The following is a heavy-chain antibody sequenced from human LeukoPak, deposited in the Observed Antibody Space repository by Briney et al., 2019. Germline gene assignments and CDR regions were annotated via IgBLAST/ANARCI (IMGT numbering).Heavy chain of an antibody. CDR1: GYTFTGYY. CDR2: IDPNRGGR. D-gene: IGHD4-17*01. V-gene: IGHV1-2*02. J-gene: IGHJ4*02. Sequence: VASVKVSCKASGYTFTGYYIHWVRQAPGQGLEWIGWIDPNRGGRNFAERFQGRVTVTMDTSISTAYMELSRLRSDDPAVYYCTRGEVTTSLDYWGQGTLVTVSS. CDR3: TRGEVTTSLDY.